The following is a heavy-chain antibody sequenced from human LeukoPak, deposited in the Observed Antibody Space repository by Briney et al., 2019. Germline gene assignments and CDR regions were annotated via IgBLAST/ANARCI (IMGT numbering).Heavy chain of an antibody. CDR1: GGAFSSYA. V-gene: IGHV1-69*05. CDR3: ARVRYSSGWYFDY. J-gene: IGHJ4*02. CDR2: IIPIFGTA. Sequence: SVKVSCKASGGAFSSYAISWVRQAPGQGLEWMGRIIPIFGTANYAQKFQGRVTITTDESTSTAYMELSSLRSEDTAVYYCARVRYSSGWYFDYWGQGTLVTVSS. D-gene: IGHD6-19*01.